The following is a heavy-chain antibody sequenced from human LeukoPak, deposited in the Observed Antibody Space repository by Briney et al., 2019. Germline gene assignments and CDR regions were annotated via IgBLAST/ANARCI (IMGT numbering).Heavy chain of an antibody. CDR3: ARNGGYCSSTSCYSVAMDV. CDR2: IYTSGST. Sequence: PSQTLSLTCTVSGGSISSYYWSWIRQPPGKGLEWIGYIYTSGSTNYNPSLKSRVTISVDTSKNQFSLKLSSVTAADTAVYYCARNGGYCSSTSCYSVAMDVWGKGTTVTVSS. J-gene: IGHJ6*03. D-gene: IGHD2-2*03. V-gene: IGHV4-4*09. CDR1: GGSISSYY.